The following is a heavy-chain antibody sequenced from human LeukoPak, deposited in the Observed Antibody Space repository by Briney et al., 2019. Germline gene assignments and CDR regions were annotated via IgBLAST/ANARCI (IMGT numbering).Heavy chain of an antibody. Sequence: SETLSLTCTVSGGSISSSSYYWGWIRQPPGKGLEWIGSIYYSGSTYYNPSLKSRVTISVDTSKNQFSLKLSSVTAADTAVYYCARPQISYYGSGSSNNWFDPWGQGTLVTVSS. D-gene: IGHD3-10*01. J-gene: IGHJ5*02. CDR2: IYYSGST. V-gene: IGHV4-39*01. CDR3: ARPQISYYGSGSSNNWFDP. CDR1: GGSISSSSYY.